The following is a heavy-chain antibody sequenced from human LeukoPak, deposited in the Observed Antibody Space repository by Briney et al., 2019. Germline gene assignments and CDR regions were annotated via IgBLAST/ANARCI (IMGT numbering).Heavy chain of an antibody. V-gene: IGHV1-18*01. Sequence: GASVKVSCKASGYTFTSYGISWVRQAPGQGLEWMGWISAYNGNTNYSQKFQGRVTITRDTSASTAYMELSSLRSEDTAVYYCAREGVWVNWFDPWGQGTLVTVSS. D-gene: IGHD3-10*01. CDR2: ISAYNGNT. J-gene: IGHJ5*02. CDR3: AREGVWVNWFDP. CDR1: GYTFTSYG.